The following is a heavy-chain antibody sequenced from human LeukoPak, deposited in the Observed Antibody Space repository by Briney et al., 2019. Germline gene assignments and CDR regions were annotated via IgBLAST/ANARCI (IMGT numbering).Heavy chain of an antibody. CDR2: INHSGST. CDR3: ARALGAAGLDY. Sequence: PSETLSLTCAVYGGSFSGYYWSWIRQPPGKGLEWIGEINHSGSTNYNPSLKSRVTISVDTSKNQFSLKLSSVTAADTAVYYCARALGAAGLDYWGQGTLVTVSS. D-gene: IGHD6-13*01. CDR1: GGSFSGYY. J-gene: IGHJ4*02. V-gene: IGHV4-34*01.